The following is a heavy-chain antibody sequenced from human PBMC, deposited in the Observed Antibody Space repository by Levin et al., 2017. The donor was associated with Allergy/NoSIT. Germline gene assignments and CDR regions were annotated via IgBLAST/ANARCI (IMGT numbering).Heavy chain of an antibody. D-gene: IGHD6-25*01. CDR3: ARDPTYSGAI. J-gene: IGHJ4*02. CDR2: IKYDGGEK. CDR1: GFAFSRYW. V-gene: IGHV3-7*01. Sequence: GGSLRLSCAGSGFAFSRYWMSWVRQAPGRGLEWLANIKYDGGEKYYVDSVKGRFTISRDNAKNSLYLQMNSLRADDAAFYYCARDPTYSGAIWGQGTLVTVSS.